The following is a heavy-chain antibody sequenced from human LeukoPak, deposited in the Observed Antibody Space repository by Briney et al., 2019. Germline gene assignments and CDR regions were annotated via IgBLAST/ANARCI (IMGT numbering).Heavy chain of an antibody. CDR3: TRDPVRAAAGTSYYYYYGMDV. CDR2: IRSKAYGGTT. J-gene: IGHJ6*02. Sequence: GGSLRLSCTASGFTFGDYAMSWVRQAPGKGLEWVGFIRSKAYGGTTEYAASVKGRFTISRDDSKSIAYLQMNSLKTEDTAVYYCTRDPVRAAAGTSYYYYYGMDVWGQGTTVTVSS. CDR1: GFTFGDYA. V-gene: IGHV3-49*04. D-gene: IGHD6-13*01.